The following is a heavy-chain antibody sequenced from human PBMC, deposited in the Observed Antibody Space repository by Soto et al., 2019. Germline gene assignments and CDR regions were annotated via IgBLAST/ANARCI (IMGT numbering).Heavy chain of an antibody. CDR3: ARAYSSSPYYYYYYMDV. J-gene: IGHJ6*03. V-gene: IGHV1-2*04. CDR1: GYTFTGYY. D-gene: IGHD6-6*01. CDR2: INPNSVGT. Sequence: QVQLVQSGAEVKKPGASVKVSCKASGYTFTGYYMHWVRQAPGQGLEWMGWINPNSVGTNYAQKFQGWVTMTRDTSISTAYMELSRLRSDDTAVYYCARAYSSSPYYYYYYMDVWGKGTTVTVSS.